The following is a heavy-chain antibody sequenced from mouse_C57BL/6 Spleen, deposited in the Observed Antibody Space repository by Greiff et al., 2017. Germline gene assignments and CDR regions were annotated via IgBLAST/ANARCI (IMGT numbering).Heavy chain of an antibody. V-gene: IGHV3-6*01. D-gene: IGHD2-4*01. Sequence: VQLVESGPGLVKPSQSLSLTCSVTGYSIPCGYYWNWIRQFPGYKLEWMGYLSYDGSNHHNPSLKNRIPIPRYTSKNQFFLQWNSVTTEDTATYYCASYYDYAWFAYWGQGTLVTVSA. J-gene: IGHJ3*01. CDR1: GYSIPCGYY. CDR3: ASYYDYAWFAY. CDR2: LSYDGSN.